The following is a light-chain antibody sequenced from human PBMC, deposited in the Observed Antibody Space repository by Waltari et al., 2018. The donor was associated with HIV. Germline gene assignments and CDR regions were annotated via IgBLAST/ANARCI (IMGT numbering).Light chain of an antibody. J-gene: IGKJ3*01. CDR1: QTVTTK. CDR2: DAS. V-gene: IGKV1-39*01. Sequence: DIQMTQSPSPLSASVGDRVTITCRASQTVTTKVNWYQQKPRNAPKLLIYDASSLGTGVPSRFSGSGSGTDFTLTISSLQTDDFATYFCQQSYSFPLTFGPGTKLDV. CDR3: QQSYSFPLT.